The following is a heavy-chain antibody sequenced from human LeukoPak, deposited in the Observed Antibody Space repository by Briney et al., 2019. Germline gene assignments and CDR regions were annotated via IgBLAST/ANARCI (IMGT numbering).Heavy chain of an antibody. CDR1: GFTFDDYA. CDR3: AKDLGSSWYEGWFDP. V-gene: IGHV3-9*03. J-gene: IGHJ5*02. Sequence: GGSLRLSCAASGFTFDDYAMHWVRQAPGKGLEWVSGISWNSGSIGYADSVKGRFTISRDNAKNSLYLQMSSLRAEDMALYYCAKDLGSSWYEGWFDPWGQGTLVTVSS. D-gene: IGHD6-13*01. CDR2: ISWNSGSI.